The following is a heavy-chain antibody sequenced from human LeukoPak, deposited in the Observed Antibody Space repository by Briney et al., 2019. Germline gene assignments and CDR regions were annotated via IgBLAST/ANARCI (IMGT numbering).Heavy chain of an antibody. D-gene: IGHD3-10*01. V-gene: IGHV3-48*04. J-gene: IGHJ4*02. Sequence: GGSLRLSCAASGFSLRDFSMNWVRQAPGKPPEWVSYISKAFPGGHYADSVNGRFTISRDYAKNSLFLQMNSLRGEDTAVYYCAGSGSPDDHWGQGTLVTVSS. CDR2: ISKAFPGG. CDR3: AGSGSPDDH. CDR1: GFSLRDFS.